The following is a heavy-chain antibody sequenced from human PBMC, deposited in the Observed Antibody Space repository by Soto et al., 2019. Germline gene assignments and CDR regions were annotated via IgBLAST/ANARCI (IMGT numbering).Heavy chain of an antibody. Sequence: GGSLRLSCVASGFNFSNYGMHWVRQAPGKGLEWVAVISYDGSTEYYADSVKGRFTVSRDSSKNTLDLQIDSPRPEDTAVYYCAKVSTFYDILTGYYSTNFFDPWGQGTLVTVSS. CDR2: ISYDGSTE. J-gene: IGHJ5*02. V-gene: IGHV3-30*18. CDR3: AKVSTFYDILTGYYSTNFFDP. D-gene: IGHD3-9*01. CDR1: GFNFSNYG.